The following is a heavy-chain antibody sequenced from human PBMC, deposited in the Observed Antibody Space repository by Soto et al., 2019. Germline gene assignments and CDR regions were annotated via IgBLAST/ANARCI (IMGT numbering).Heavy chain of an antibody. CDR3: ARDDRGDRGGSLPFYCDY. Sequence: GGSLRLSCAASGFTFSSYSMHWVRRAPGKGLEWVSSISTSGNYIYYADSMKGRFTISRDNAKDSLYLQMNSLRAEDTAVYYCARDDRGDRGGSLPFYCDYWGQGTLVTVSS. J-gene: IGHJ4*02. V-gene: IGHV3-21*01. D-gene: IGHD2-21*01. CDR2: ISTSGNYI. CDR1: GFTFSSYS.